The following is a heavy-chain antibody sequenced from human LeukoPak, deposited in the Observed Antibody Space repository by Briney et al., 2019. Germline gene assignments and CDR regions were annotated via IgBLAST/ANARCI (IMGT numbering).Heavy chain of an antibody. CDR1: GGSISSYY. D-gene: IGHD1-7*01. CDR3: ARGELELHWWAFDI. J-gene: IGHJ3*02. CDR2: IYYSGST. Sequence: SETLSLTCTVSGGSISSYYWSWIRQPPGKGLEWIGYIYYSGSTNYNPSLKSRVTISVDTSKNQFSLKLSSVTAADTAVYYCARGELELHWWAFDIWGQGTMVTVSS. V-gene: IGHV4-59*01.